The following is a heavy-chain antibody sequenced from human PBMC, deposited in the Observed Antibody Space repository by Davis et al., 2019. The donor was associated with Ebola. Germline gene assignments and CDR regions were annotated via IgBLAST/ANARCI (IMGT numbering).Heavy chain of an antibody. CDR1: GGSISSSSYY. V-gene: IGHV4-39*07. CDR2: IYYSGGT. J-gene: IGHJ6*02. CDR3: ARGARYGSGNYGMDV. Sequence: PSETLSLTCTVSGGSISSSSYYWGWIRQPPGKGLEWIGNIYYSGGTYYNPSLKSRVTISVDTSKNQFSLKLSSVTAADTAVYYCARGARYGSGNYGMDVWGQGTTVTVSS. D-gene: IGHD3-10*01.